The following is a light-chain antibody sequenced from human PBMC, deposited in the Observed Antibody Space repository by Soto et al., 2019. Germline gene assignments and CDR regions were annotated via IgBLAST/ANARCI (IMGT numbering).Light chain of an antibody. CDR2: GPS. J-gene: IGKJ2*01. CDR3: QQYNKWPYT. CDR1: QTVGNN. Sequence: VMTQSPATLSVSPGERATLSCRPSQTVGNNLAWYQQKPGQAPRLLMYGPSTRAADVPARFSGSGSATEFTLTISSLQSEDFAVYYCQQYNKWPYTFGQGTKLEI. V-gene: IGKV3-15*01.